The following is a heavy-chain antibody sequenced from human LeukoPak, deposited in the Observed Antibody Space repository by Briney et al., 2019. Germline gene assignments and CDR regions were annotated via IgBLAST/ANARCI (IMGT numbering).Heavy chain of an antibody. V-gene: IGHV5-51*01. D-gene: IGHD3-22*01. J-gene: IGHJ5*02. CDR1: GYSFTSYW. Sequence: GESLKISFKGSGYSFTSYWIGWVRQMPGKGLEWMGIIYPGDSDTRYSPSFQGQVTISADKSISTAYLQWSSLKASDTAMYYCARHHYYDSSGYLSNWFDPWGQGTLVTVSS. CDR3: ARHHYYDSSGYLSNWFDP. CDR2: IYPGDSDT.